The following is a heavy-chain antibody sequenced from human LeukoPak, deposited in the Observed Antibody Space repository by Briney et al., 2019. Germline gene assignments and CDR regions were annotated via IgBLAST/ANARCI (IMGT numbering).Heavy chain of an antibody. J-gene: IGHJ4*02. Sequence: SETLSLTCTVSGGSISSYYWSWIRQPPGKGLEVIGYLYYSGRTNYNPSLKSRVTISVDTSKNQFSLKLSSVTAADTAVYYCARDPRGGYSSAWYYFDYWGQGTLVTVSS. D-gene: IGHD6-19*01. CDR2: LYYSGRT. CDR3: ARDPRGGYSSAWYYFDY. CDR1: GGSISSYY. V-gene: IGHV4-59*01.